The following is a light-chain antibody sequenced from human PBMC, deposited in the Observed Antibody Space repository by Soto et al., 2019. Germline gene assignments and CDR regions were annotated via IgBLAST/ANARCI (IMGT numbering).Light chain of an antibody. J-gene: IGLJ3*02. CDR3: ETWYSNTHKV. V-gene: IGLV4-60*02. Sequence: QPVLTQSSSASASLGSSVKLTCILSSGHSTYIIAWHQQQPGTAPRFLMTLDRSGSYNRGSGLPDRFSGSSSGADRYLTISHHQFDDEGDYCCETWYSNTHKVFGGGTKLTVL. CDR1: SGHSTYI. CDR2: LDRSGSY.